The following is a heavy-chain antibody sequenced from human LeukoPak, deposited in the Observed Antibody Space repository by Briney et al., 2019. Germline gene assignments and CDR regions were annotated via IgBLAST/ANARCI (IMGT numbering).Heavy chain of an antibody. CDR2: ISYDGSNK. D-gene: IGHD3-3*01. Sequence: GGSLRLSCAASGFTFSSYGMHWVRQAPGKGLEWVAVISYDGSNKYYADSVKGRFTISRDNSKNTLYLQMNSLRAEDTAVYYCAKDDATYYDFWSGYYSGPYYYYGMDVWGQGTTVTVSS. CDR3: AKDDATYYDFWSGYYSGPYYYYGMDV. V-gene: IGHV3-30*18. J-gene: IGHJ6*02. CDR1: GFTFSSYG.